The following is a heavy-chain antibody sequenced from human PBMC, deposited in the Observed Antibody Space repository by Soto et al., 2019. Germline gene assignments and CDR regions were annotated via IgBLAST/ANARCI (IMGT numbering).Heavy chain of an antibody. CDR3: AKDKAIAAAGYYYYGMDV. CDR2: ISYDGSKK. Sequence: QVQLVESGGGVVQPGRSLRLSCAASGFTFSSYGMHWVRQAPGKGLEWVAVISYDGSKKYYADSVKGRFTISRDNSKNTLYLQMNSLRAEDTAVYYCAKDKAIAAAGYYYYGMDVW. V-gene: IGHV3-30*18. J-gene: IGHJ6*01. D-gene: IGHD6-13*01. CDR1: GFTFSSYG.